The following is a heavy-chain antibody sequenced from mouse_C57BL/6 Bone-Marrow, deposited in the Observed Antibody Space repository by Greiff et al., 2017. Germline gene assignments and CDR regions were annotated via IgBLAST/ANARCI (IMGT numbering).Heavy chain of an antibody. J-gene: IGHJ4*01. D-gene: IGHD1-1*01. CDR3: ADDYGSSYVYYAMDY. Sequence: VQLQQSGPELVKPGASVKISCKASGYSFTSYYIHWVKQRHGKGLEWIGWIYPGSGNTKYNEKFKGKATLTADKSSSTSYMQLSSLTSEDSAVYYCADDYGSSYVYYAMDYWGQGTSVTVSS. CDR1: GYSFTSYY. V-gene: IGHV1-66*01. CDR2: IYPGSGNT.